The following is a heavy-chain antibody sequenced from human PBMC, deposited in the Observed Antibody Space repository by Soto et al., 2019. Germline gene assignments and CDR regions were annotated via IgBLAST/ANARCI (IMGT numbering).Heavy chain of an antibody. CDR1: GDSISSGVSS. Sequence: PSETLSRTCSVSGDSISSGVSSWSWIRQTPGKGLEWIGYLYHTGSTFYNPSLKSRVTISGDRSKNQFSLKLSSVTAADTAVYYCARGNGGYYTHIDQWGQGTLVTVSS. J-gene: IGHJ4*02. CDR2: LYHTGST. D-gene: IGHD3-22*01. V-gene: IGHV4-30-2*01. CDR3: ARGNGGYYTHIDQ.